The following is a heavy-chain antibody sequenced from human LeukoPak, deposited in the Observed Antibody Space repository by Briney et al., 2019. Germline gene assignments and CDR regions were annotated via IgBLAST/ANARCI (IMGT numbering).Heavy chain of an antibody. V-gene: IGHV3-9*01. J-gene: IGHJ4*02. CDR1: GFTFDDYA. CDR2: ISWNSGSI. D-gene: IGHD6-19*01. Sequence: PGGSLRLSCAASGFTFDDYAMHWVRQAPGKGLEWVSGISWNSGSIGYADSVKGRFTISRDNAKNSLYLQMNSLRAEDTALYYCAKDGLDTPAVGYFDYWGQGTLLTVSS. CDR3: AKDGLDTPAVGYFDY.